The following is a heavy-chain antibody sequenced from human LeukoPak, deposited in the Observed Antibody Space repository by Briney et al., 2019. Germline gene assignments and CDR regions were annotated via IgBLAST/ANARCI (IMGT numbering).Heavy chain of an antibody. Sequence: PGGSLRLSCAASGFTFSSYSMNWVRQAPGKGLEWVSYISSSSSTIYYADSVKGRFTISRDNAKNSLYLQMNSLRAEDTAVYYCARGPRLGAAPKDYWGQGTLVTVSS. D-gene: IGHD1-26*01. J-gene: IGHJ4*02. CDR2: ISSSSSTI. V-gene: IGHV3-48*01. CDR3: ARGPRLGAAPKDY. CDR1: GFTFSSYS.